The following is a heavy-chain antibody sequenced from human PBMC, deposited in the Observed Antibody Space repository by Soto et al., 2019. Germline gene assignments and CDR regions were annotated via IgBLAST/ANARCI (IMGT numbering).Heavy chain of an antibody. CDR1: GGTFSSYA. V-gene: IGHV1-69*01. CDR3: ARDSRRITIFRVVSSMDV. Sequence: QVQLVQSGAEVKKPGSSVKVSCKASGGTFSSYAISWVRQAPGQGLEWMGGIIPIFGTANYAQKFQGRVTITADESTSTAYMELSSLRSEDTAVYYCARDSRRITIFRVVSSMDVWGQGTTVTVSS. CDR2: IIPIFGTA. J-gene: IGHJ6*02. D-gene: IGHD3-3*01.